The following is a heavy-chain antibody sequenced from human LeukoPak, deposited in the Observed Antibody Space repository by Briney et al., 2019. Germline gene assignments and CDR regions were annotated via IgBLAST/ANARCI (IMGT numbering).Heavy chain of an antibody. CDR3: AREERDGYNYYWYFDL. Sequence: AGGSLRLSCAASGFTFSNYNMHWVRQAPGKGLEWVSSISSSSSYIYYADSVKGRFTISRDNAKNSLYLQMNSLRAEDTAVYYCAREERDGYNYYWYFDLWGRGTLVTVSS. CDR1: GFTFSNYN. J-gene: IGHJ2*01. CDR2: ISSSSSYI. V-gene: IGHV3-21*01. D-gene: IGHD5-24*01.